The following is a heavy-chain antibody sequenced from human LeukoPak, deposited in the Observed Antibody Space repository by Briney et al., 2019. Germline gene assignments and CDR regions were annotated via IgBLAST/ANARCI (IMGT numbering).Heavy chain of an antibody. CDR1: GFTFSGYW. J-gene: IGHJ5*02. CDR3: AREGVFCVRNCISNSGARFDP. CDR2: IRRDSSES. D-gene: IGHD2-2*01. Sequence: PGESLRLACAASGFTFSGYWMTWVRQPPGKGLEWVANIRRDSSESYYVDSVKGRFTISRDNAKNTVYLQMSSLRAEDTAAYYCAREGVFCVRNCISNSGARFDPWGQGTLVTVSS. V-gene: IGHV3-7*01.